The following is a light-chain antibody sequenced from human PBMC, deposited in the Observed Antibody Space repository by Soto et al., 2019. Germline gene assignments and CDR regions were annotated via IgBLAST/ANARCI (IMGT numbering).Light chain of an antibody. CDR3: QQRSNCPPV. CDR2: DAS. V-gene: IGKV3-11*01. Sequence: EIVLTQSPATLSLSPGERATLSCRASQSVSSYFAWYQQKPGQAPRLLIYDASNRATGIPARFSGSGSGTDFTLTIRSLEPEDFAVYYCQQRSNCPPVVGGGTKVEIK. J-gene: IGKJ4*01. CDR1: QSVSSY.